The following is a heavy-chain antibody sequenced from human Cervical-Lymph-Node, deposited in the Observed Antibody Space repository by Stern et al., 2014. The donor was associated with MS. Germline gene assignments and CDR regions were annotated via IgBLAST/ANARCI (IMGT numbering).Heavy chain of an antibody. J-gene: IGHJ4*02. CDR2: ITTYNSNK. Sequence: QVQLVQSGPEVGKPGASVKVSCKASGYTFNTYGISWVRQAPGQGLEWVAWITTYNSNKKVVETLQGRLSMTTDTSTSTVYMDLTSLKSDDTAMYYCARDLYSGYDFLDYWGQGTLVTVSS. CDR3: ARDLYSGYDFLDY. D-gene: IGHD5-12*01. CDR1: GYTFNTYG. V-gene: IGHV1-18*01.